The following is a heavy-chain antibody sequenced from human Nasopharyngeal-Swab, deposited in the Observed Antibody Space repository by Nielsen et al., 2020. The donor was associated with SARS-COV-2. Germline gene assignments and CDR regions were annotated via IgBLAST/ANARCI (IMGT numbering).Heavy chain of an antibody. V-gene: IGHV3-48*04. D-gene: IGHD3-10*01. J-gene: IGHJ6*02. CDR2: ISSSSSTI. CDR3: ARGMWFRELSTTFYYYGMDV. CDR1: GFTFSSYS. Sequence: GGSLRLSCAASGFTFSSYSMNWVRQAPGKGLEWVSYISSSSSTIYYADSVKGRSTISRDNAKNSLYLQMNSLRAEDTAVYYCARGMWFRELSTTFYYYGMDVWGQGTTVTVSS.